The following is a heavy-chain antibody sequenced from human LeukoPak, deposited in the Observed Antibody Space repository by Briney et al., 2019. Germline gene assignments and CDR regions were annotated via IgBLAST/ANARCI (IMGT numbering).Heavy chain of an antibody. Sequence: SETLSLTCTVPGGSISSYYWSWIRQPPGKGLEWIGYIYYSGSTTYNPSLKSRVTISVDTSKIQFSLKLSPVTAADTAVYYCARLYDYVWGSYLPSRGYFDYWGQGTLVTVSS. J-gene: IGHJ4*02. V-gene: IGHV4-59*01. CDR3: ARLYDYVWGSYLPSRGYFDY. D-gene: IGHD3-16*02. CDR1: GGSISSYY. CDR2: IYYSGST.